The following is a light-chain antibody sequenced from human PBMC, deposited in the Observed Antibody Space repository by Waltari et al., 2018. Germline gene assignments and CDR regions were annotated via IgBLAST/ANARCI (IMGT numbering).Light chain of an antibody. CDR3: CSYAGSSTYV. CDR2: AGS. CDR1: SSDVGNYNI. J-gene: IGLJ1*01. V-gene: IGLV2-23*01. Sequence: QSALTQPASVSGSPGQSITISCTGTSSDVGNYNIVSWYQQHPGQAPKLMISAGSKRPSGVSNRFSGSKSGNTASLTISGLQAEDEADYYCCSYAGSSTYVFGTGTKVTVL.